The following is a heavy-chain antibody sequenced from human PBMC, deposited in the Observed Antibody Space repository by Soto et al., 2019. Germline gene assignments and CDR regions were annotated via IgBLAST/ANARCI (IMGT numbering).Heavy chain of an antibody. Sequence: ASVKVSCKASGYTFTDFGISWVRQAPGQRLEWMAWISPYNGNTNYAQKFQGRVTITRDTSASTAYMELSSLRSEDTAVYYCARPGGRGAVDPWGQGTLVTVSS. CDR1: GYTFTDFG. CDR3: ARPGGRGAVDP. J-gene: IGHJ5*02. D-gene: IGHD1-1*01. V-gene: IGHV1-18*01. CDR2: ISPYNGNT.